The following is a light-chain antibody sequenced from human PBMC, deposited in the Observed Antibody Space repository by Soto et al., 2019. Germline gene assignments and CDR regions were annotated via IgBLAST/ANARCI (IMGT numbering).Light chain of an antibody. Sequence: QSVLTQPPSVSGAPGQRVTISCTGSSSNFGAGYVVHWYQQLPGAAPKLLIFSDNNRPSGVPDRFSGSKSGTSASLPIAGLRDEDEADYYCQSYDDNSDYVFGTGTKLTVL. V-gene: IGLV1-40*01. J-gene: IGLJ1*01. CDR3: QSYDDNSDYV. CDR1: SSNFGAGYV. CDR2: SDN.